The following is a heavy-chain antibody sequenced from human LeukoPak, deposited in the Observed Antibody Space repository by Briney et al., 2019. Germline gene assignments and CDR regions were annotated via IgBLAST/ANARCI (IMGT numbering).Heavy chain of an antibody. CDR2: IDSKTDGGTT. Sequence: PGGSLRLSCAASVHSFSEAWLICVTDAPGKGGECGCHIDSKTDGGTTQYAEPVNGRFTISRDDSKNTLYLQMHSLETEATALYYCARGSNRYDSSDCDCWGEGSLVTVST. CDR1: VHSFSEAW. CDR3: ARGSNRYDSSDCDC. V-gene: IGHV3-15*04. J-gene: IGHJ4*02. D-gene: IGHD3-22*01.